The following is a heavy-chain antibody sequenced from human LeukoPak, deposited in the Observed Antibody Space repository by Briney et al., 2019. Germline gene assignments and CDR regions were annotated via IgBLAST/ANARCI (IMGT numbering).Heavy chain of an antibody. CDR1: GFTFSNYA. CDR2: ISYDGSNK. J-gene: IGHJ4*02. CDR3: AKSCGGDCYWAFDY. V-gene: IGHV3-30*04. Sequence: GGSLRLSCAASGFTFSNYAMHWVRQAPGKGLEWVAVISYDGSNKNYGDSVKGRFTISRDNAKKSLYLQMNSLRAEDTALYYCAKSCGGDCYWAFDYWGQGTLVTVSS. D-gene: IGHD2-21*02.